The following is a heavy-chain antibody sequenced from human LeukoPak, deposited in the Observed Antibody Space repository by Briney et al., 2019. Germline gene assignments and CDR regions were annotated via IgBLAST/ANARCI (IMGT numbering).Heavy chain of an antibody. CDR1: GGSFSGYY. D-gene: IGHD6-13*01. Sequence: PSETLSLTCAVYGGSFSGYYWSWIRQPPGKGLEWIGEINHSGSTNYNPSLKSRVTISVDTSKNQFSLKLSSVTAADTAVYYCAREGYSSSWYVRWFDPWGQGTLVTVFS. CDR2: INHSGST. V-gene: IGHV4-34*01. J-gene: IGHJ5*02. CDR3: AREGYSSSWYVRWFDP.